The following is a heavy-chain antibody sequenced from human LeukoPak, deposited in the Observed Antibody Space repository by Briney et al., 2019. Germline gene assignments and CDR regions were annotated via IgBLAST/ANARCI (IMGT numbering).Heavy chain of an antibody. CDR2: ISYSGTT. Sequence: SETLSLTCTVSGGSISSGAYYWTWIRQHPGKGLEWIGYISYSGTTYYSPSLKSRVTISVDTSKYQFSLKLSSVTAADTAVYYCARDRSSGYFVLDYWGQGALVTVSA. V-gene: IGHV4-31*03. J-gene: IGHJ4*02. CDR3: ARDRSSGYFVLDY. D-gene: IGHD3-22*01. CDR1: GGSISSGAYY.